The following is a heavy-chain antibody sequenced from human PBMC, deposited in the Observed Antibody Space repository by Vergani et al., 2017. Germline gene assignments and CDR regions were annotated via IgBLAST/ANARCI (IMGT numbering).Heavy chain of an antibody. V-gene: IGHV1-69*04. CDR2: IIPILGIA. D-gene: IGHD2-15*01. Sequence: QVQLVQSGAEVKKPGASVKVSCKASGYTFTSYGISWVRQAPGQGLEWMGRIIPILGIANYAQKFQGRVTITADKSTSTAYMELSSLRSEDTAVYYCARGPMVSGGSCYFEYWGQGTLVTVSS. CDR1: GYTFTSYG. CDR3: ARGPMVSGGSCYFEY. J-gene: IGHJ4*02.